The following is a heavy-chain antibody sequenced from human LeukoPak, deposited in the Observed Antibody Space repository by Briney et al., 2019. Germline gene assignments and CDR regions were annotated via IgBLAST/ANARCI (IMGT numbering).Heavy chain of an antibody. V-gene: IGHV4-39*07. J-gene: IGHJ6*03. CDR2: ISYSGST. D-gene: IGHD6-13*01. CDR3: ARVTGYSSSWLYYYYYMDV. CDR1: GGSISSSNYY. Sequence: SETLSLTCTVSGGSISSSNYYWGWIRQPPGKGLEWIGSISYSGSTNYNPSLKSRVTISVDTSRNQFSLKLSSVTAADTAVYYCARVTGYSSSWLYYYYYMDVWGKGTTVTVSS.